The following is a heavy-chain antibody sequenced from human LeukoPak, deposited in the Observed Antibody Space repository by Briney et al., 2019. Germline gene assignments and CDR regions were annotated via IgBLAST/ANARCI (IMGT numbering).Heavy chain of an antibody. Sequence: SETLSLTCAVYGGSFSGYYWSWIRQPPGKGLEWIGEINHSGSTNYNPSLKSRVTISVDTSKNQFSLKLSSVTAADTAVYYCARATMIVVVITTDPGAFDIWGQGTMVTVSS. CDR3: ARATMIVVVITTDPGAFDI. V-gene: IGHV4-34*01. CDR2: INHSGST. D-gene: IGHD3-22*01. CDR1: GGSFSGYY. J-gene: IGHJ3*02.